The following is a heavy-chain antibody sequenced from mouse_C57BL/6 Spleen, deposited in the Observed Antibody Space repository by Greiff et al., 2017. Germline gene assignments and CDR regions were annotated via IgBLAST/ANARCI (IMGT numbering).Heavy chain of an antibody. V-gene: IGHV1-80*01. Sequence: VQRVESGAELVKPGASVKISCKASGYAFSSYWMNWVKQRPGKGLEWIGQIYPGDGDTNYNGKFKGKATLTADKSSSTAYMQLSSLTSEDSAVYFCATLDSSGYYFDYWGQGTTLTVSS. CDR3: ATLDSSGYYFDY. CDR1: GYAFSSYW. J-gene: IGHJ2*01. CDR2: IYPGDGDT. D-gene: IGHD3-2*02.